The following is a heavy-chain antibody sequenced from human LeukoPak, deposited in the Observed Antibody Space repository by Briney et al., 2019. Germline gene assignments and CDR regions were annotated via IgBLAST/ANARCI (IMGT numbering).Heavy chain of an antibody. CDR1: GFTFSSYA. D-gene: IGHD4-23*01. Sequence: PGGSLRLSCAASGFTFSSYAMHWVRQAPGKGLEWVAVVSYDGSNKYYADSVKGRFTISRDNSKNTLYLQMNSLRAEDTAVYYCARDLTVGEEAFDIWGQGTMVTVSS. V-gene: IGHV3-30*04. CDR3: ARDLTVGEEAFDI. CDR2: VSYDGSNK. J-gene: IGHJ3*02.